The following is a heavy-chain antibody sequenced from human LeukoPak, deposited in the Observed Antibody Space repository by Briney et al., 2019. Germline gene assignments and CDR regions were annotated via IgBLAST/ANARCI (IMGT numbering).Heavy chain of an antibody. Sequence: SETLSLTCTVSGGSISSSSYYWGWIRQPPGKGLEWIGSIYYSGSTYYNPSLKSRVTISVDTSKNQFSLKLSSVTAADTAVYYCARHAGNWLGNYFDYWGQGTLVTVSS. CDR1: GGSISSSSYY. V-gene: IGHV4-39*01. CDR2: IYYSGST. J-gene: IGHJ4*02. D-gene: IGHD1-20*01. CDR3: ARHAGNWLGNYFDY.